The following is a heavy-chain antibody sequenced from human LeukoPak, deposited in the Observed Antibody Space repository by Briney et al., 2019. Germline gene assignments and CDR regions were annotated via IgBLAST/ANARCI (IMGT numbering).Heavy chain of an antibody. CDR3: AGGRLRGYSGYDSPPKINYGMDV. D-gene: IGHD5-12*01. Sequence: SQTLSLTCTVSGGSISSGGYYWSWIRQHPGKGLEWIGYIYYSGSTYYNPSLKSRVTISVDTSKDQFSLKLSSVTAADTAVYYCAGGRLRGYSGYDSPPKINYGMDVWGQGTTVTVSS. J-gene: IGHJ6*02. CDR2: IYYSGST. CDR1: GGSISSGGYY. V-gene: IGHV4-31*03.